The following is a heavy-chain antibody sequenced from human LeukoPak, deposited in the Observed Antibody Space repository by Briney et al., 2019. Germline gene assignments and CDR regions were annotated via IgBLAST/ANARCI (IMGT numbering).Heavy chain of an antibody. CDR1: GYTFTSYA. D-gene: IGHD3-22*01. Sequence: ASVKVSCKASGYTFTSYAMHWVRQAPGQRLEWMGWINAGNGNTKYSQKFQGRVTITRDTSASTAYMELSSLRPEDTAVYYCARGHYYDSNFDYWGQGTLVTVSS. J-gene: IGHJ4*02. CDR3: ARGHYYDSNFDY. CDR2: INAGNGNT. V-gene: IGHV1-3*01.